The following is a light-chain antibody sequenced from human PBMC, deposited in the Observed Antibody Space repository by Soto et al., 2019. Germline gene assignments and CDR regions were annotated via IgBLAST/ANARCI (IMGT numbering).Light chain of an antibody. Sequence: DIQMTQSPSSVFASVGDRVTITCHASQDISDFLNWYQQKPGKAPKLLINAASSLERGVPSRFSGGGSGTDFTLNISSLQPDDFATYYCQQNFRATPWTFGQGTKVDIK. CDR3: QQNFRATPWT. J-gene: IGKJ1*01. V-gene: IGKV1-39*01. CDR2: AAS. CDR1: QDISDF.